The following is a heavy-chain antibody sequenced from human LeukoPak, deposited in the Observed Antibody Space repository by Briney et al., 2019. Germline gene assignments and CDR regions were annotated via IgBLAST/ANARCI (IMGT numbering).Heavy chain of an antibody. Sequence: PGGSLRLSCAASGFTFSTYWMHWVRQAPGKGLVWVSRINSDGSSTNYADSVKGRFTISRDNAKNTLYLQMNSLRAEDMALYYCAKGRGGSGSYRLYDAFDIWGQGTMVTVSS. V-gene: IGHV3-74*01. J-gene: IGHJ3*02. CDR2: INSDGSST. D-gene: IGHD3-10*01. CDR1: GFTFSTYW. CDR3: AKGRGGSGSYRLYDAFDI.